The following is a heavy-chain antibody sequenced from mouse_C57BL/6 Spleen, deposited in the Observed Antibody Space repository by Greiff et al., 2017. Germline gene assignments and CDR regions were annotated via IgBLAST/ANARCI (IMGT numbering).Heavy chain of an antibody. D-gene: IGHD6-1*01. CDR1: GYSITSGYY. CDR2: ISYDGSN. Sequence: EVKVEESGPGLVKPSQSLSLTCSVTGYSITSGYYWNWIRQFPGNKLEWMGYISYDGSNNYNPSLKNRISITRDTSKNQFFLKLNSVTTEDTATYYCARGHYHYYAMDYWGQGTSVTVSS. V-gene: IGHV3-6*01. J-gene: IGHJ4*01. CDR3: ARGHYHYYAMDY.